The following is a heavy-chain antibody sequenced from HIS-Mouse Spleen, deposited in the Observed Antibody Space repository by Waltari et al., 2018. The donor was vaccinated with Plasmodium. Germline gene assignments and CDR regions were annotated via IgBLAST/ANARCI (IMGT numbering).Heavy chain of an antibody. J-gene: IGHJ3*02. D-gene: IGHD1-26*01. CDR1: GYTFTGYY. CDR3: ARDLRKEWELLDDAFDI. V-gene: IGHV1-2*02. Sequence: QVQLVQSGAEVKKPGASVKVSCKASGYTFTGYYMHWVRQAPGQGLEWMGWINPNSGGTNYAQKFQGRVTMTRDTSISTAYMELSRLRSDDTAVYYCARDLRKEWELLDDAFDIWGQGTMVTVSS. CDR2: INPNSGGT.